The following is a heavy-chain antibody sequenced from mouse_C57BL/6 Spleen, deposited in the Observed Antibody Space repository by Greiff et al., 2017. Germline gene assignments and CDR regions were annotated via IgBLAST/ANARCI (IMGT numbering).Heavy chain of an antibody. CDR3: ARDYPFAY. J-gene: IGHJ3*01. Sequence: QVQLQQSGPGLVQPSQSLSITCTVSGFSLTSYGVHWVRQSPGKGLEWLGVIWSGGSTDYNAAFISRLSISKDNSKSQVFFKMNSLQADDTAIYYCARDYPFAYWGQGTLVTVSA. V-gene: IGHV2-2*01. CDR1: GFSLTSYG. D-gene: IGHD2-4*01. CDR2: IWSGGST.